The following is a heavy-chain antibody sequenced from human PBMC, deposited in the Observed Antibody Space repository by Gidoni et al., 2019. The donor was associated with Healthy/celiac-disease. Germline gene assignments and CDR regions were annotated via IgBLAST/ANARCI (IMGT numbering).Heavy chain of an antibody. V-gene: IGHV3-33*01. J-gene: IGHJ6*02. CDR3: AREAVAAWDNYYYYGMDV. D-gene: IGHD2-15*01. CDR2: IWYDGINK. Sequence: QVQPVESGGGVVQPGRSLRLSWAAAGFPFSSYGRQWVRQAPGKGLEWVSVIWYDGINKYYADSVKGRFTISRDNSKNTLYLQMSSLRAEDTAVYYCAREAVAAWDNYYYYGMDVWGQGTTVTVSS. CDR1: GFPFSSYG.